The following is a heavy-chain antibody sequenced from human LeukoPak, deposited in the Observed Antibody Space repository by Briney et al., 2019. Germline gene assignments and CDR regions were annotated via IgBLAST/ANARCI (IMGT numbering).Heavy chain of an antibody. CDR2: MNPNSGNT. J-gene: IGHJ4*02. CDR3: ARGDVEEQQLVR. CDR1: GYTFTSYD. V-gene: IGHV1-8*01. D-gene: IGHD6-13*01. Sequence: ASVKVSCKASGYTFTSYDINWVRQATGQGLEWMGWMNPNSGNTGYAQKFQGRVTMTRNTSISTAYMELSSLRSEDMAVYYCARGDVEEQQLVRWGEGTLVTVSS.